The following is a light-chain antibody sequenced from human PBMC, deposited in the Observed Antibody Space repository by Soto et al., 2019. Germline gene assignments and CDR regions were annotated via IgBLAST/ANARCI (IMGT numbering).Light chain of an antibody. CDR2: GAS. CDR3: QQYGSSLWT. Sequence: EIMLTQSPGTLSLSPVERATLSCRASQSVSSSYLAWYQQKPGQAPRLLIYGASSRATGIPDRFSGSGSGTDFTLTISRLEPEDFAVYYCQQYGSSLWTFGQGTNVDI. CDR1: QSVSSSY. J-gene: IGKJ1*01. V-gene: IGKV3-20*01.